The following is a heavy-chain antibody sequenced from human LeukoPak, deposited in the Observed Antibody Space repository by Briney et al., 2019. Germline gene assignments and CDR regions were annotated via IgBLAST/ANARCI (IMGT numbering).Heavy chain of an antibody. D-gene: IGHD6-6*01. Sequence: ASVNVSCTASGFVFTAHWMQWVRQAPGQGHKWMGVINPSGDFTMYTQKLQGRVTMTRDTSTSTLYMELSGLTSEDTAVYYCARAGSIAAGYNYYYYGMDVWGQGTTVTVSS. CDR1: GFVFTAHW. V-gene: IGHV1-46*04. J-gene: IGHJ6*02. CDR2: INPSGDFT. CDR3: ARAGSIAAGYNYYYYGMDV.